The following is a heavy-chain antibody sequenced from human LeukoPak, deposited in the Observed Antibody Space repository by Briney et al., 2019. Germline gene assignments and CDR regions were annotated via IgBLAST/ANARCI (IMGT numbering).Heavy chain of an antibody. CDR2: IYYSGST. J-gene: IGHJ4*02. Sequence: SETLSLTCTVSGGSISSSSYYWGWIRQPPGKGLEWIGSIYYSGSTYYNPSLKSRVTISVDTSKNQFSLKLSSATAADTAVYYCARDLGYCTNGVCHTRFDYWGQGTLVAVSS. CDR3: ARDLGYCTNGVCHTRFDY. D-gene: IGHD2-8*01. V-gene: IGHV4-39*02. CDR1: GGSISSSSYY.